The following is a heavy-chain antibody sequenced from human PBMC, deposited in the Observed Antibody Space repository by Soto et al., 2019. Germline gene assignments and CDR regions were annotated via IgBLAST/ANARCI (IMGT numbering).Heavy chain of an antibody. CDR2: ISYDGSNK. D-gene: IGHD3-22*01. J-gene: IGHJ6*02. Sequence: QVQLVESGGGVVQPGRSLRLSCAASGFTFSSYAMHWVRQAPGKGLEWVAVISYDGSNKYYADSVKGRFTISRDNSKNTLYLQMNRLRAEDTAVYYCASLGEVVAPGPDYYYSYGMDVGGQGTTVTVSS. V-gene: IGHV3-30-3*01. CDR1: GFTFSSYA. CDR3: ASLGEVVAPGPDYYYSYGMDV.